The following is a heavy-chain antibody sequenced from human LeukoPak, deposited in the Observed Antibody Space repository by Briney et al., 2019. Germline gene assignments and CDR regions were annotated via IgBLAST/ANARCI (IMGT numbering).Heavy chain of an antibody. Sequence: ASVKVSCKASGYTFTSYGISWVRQAPGQGLEWMGWISAYNGNTNYAQKFQGRVTMTRDTSISTAYMELSRLRSDDTAVYYCARVRYRLAETYIDYWGQGTLVTVSS. J-gene: IGHJ4*02. CDR1: GYTFTSYG. CDR3: ARVRYRLAETYIDY. D-gene: IGHD3-16*01. V-gene: IGHV1-18*01. CDR2: ISAYNGNT.